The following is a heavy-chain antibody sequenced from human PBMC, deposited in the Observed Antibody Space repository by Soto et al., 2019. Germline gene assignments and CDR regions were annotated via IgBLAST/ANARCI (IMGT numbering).Heavy chain of an antibody. CDR3: ARAPRGEYQLLHYYMDV. D-gene: IGHD2-2*01. J-gene: IGHJ6*03. CDR2: INHSGST. Sequence: PSETLSLTCAVYGASFSGYYWSWIRQPPGKGLEWIGEINHSGSTNYNPSLKSRVTISVDTSKNQFSLKLSSVTAADTAVYYCARAPRGEYQLLHYYMDVWGKGTTVTVSS. V-gene: IGHV4-34*01. CDR1: GASFSGYY.